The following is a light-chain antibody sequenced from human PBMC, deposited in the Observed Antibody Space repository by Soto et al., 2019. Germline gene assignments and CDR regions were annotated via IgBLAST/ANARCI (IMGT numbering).Light chain of an antibody. CDR1: QSVSSSY. V-gene: IGKV3-20*01. CDR2: GAS. Sequence: EIVLTQSPGTLSLSPGERATLSCRASQSVSSSYLAWYQQKPGQAPRLLIYGASQRAAGIPDRFSGSGSGTDFTLTITRLEPEDSAVYFCQQYTGPPTTFGQGTRLEIK. J-gene: IGKJ5*01. CDR3: QQYTGPPTT.